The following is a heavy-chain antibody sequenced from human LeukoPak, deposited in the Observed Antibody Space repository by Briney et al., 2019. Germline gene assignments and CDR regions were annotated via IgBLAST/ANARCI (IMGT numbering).Heavy chain of an antibody. D-gene: IGHD5-18*01. V-gene: IGHV3-30*18. CDR1: GFTVSSNY. CDR2: ISYDGSNK. J-gene: IGHJ6*03. Sequence: GGSLRLSCAASGFTVSSNYMSWVRQAPGKGLEWVAVISYDGSNKYYADSVKGRFTISRDNSKNTLYLQMNSLRAEDTAVYYCAKPIQLWFRDASYYMDVWGKGTTVTVSS. CDR3: AKPIQLWFRDASYYMDV.